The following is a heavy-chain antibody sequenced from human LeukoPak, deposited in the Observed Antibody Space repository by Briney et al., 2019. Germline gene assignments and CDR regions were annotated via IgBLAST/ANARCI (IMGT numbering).Heavy chain of an antibody. Sequence: GGSLRLSCAASGFTFSSYSMNWVRQAPGKGLEWVSYISSSSSTIYYADSVKGRFTISRDNSKNTLYLQMNSLRAEDTAVYYCARDLASRGAYFDYWGQGTLVTVSS. CDR1: GFTFSSYS. CDR2: ISSSSSTI. V-gene: IGHV3-48*01. J-gene: IGHJ4*02. CDR3: ARDLASRGAYFDY. D-gene: IGHD2-15*01.